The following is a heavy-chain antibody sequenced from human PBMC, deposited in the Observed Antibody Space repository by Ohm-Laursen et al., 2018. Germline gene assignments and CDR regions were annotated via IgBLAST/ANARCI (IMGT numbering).Heavy chain of an antibody. D-gene: IGHD6-13*01. CDR3: ARDLSGVSPTKGHFGY. V-gene: IGHV1-46*01. J-gene: IGHJ4*02. Sequence: ASVKVSCKVSGYTLTRYYMHWVRQAPGQGLEWMGIINPSGGGTTYAQKFQGRVTMTTDTSTSTVNMELSSLRSEDTAVYFCARDLSGVSPTKGHFGYWGQGTLVTVSS. CDR2: INPSGGGT. CDR1: GYTLTRYY.